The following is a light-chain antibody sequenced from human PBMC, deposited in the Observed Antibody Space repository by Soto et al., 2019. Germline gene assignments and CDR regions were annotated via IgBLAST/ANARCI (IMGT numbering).Light chain of an antibody. J-gene: IGKJ4*01. CDR1: QRVGTS. Sequence: EIVLTQSPATLSLSPGERVTLSCRASQRVGTSLAWYQQKSGQAPRLLIYDASYRATGLPARFSGGGSGTDFTLTISSREPEDIAVYHCQQYTYGLTFGGGTKVEIK. V-gene: IGKV3-11*01. CDR2: DAS. CDR3: QQYTYGLT.